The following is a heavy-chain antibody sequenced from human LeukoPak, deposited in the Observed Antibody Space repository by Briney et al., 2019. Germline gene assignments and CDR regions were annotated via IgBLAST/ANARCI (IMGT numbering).Heavy chain of an antibody. CDR2: IKQDGSEK. D-gene: IGHD2-15*01. CDR1: GFTFSNYW. CDR3: ARDRGRYCSGDNCYYDY. Sequence: PGGSLRLSCAASGFTFSNYWMSWVRQAPGQGLEWVANIKQDGSEKYYVDSVKGRFTISRDNAKNSLFLEMNSLRAEDTAVYYCARDRGRYCSGDNCYYDYWGQGTLVTVSS. J-gene: IGHJ4*02. V-gene: IGHV3-7*01.